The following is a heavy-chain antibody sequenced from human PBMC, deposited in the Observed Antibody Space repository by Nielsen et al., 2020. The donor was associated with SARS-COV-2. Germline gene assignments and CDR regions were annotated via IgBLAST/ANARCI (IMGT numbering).Heavy chain of an antibody. CDR2: INTNTGNP. CDR3: ARDLYGYYGSGSPGY. V-gene: IGHV7-4-1*02. J-gene: IGHJ4*02. CDR1: GYTFTSYA. D-gene: IGHD3-10*01. Sequence: ALVKVSCKASGYTFTSYAMNWVRQAPGQGLEWMGWINTNTGNPTYAQGFTGRFVFSLDTSVSTAYLQISSLKAEDTAVYYCARDLYGYYGSGSPGYWGQGTLVTVSS.